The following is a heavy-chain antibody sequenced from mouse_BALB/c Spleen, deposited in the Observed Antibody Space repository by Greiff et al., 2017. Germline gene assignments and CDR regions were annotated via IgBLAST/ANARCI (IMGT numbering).Heavy chain of an antibody. CDR3: ARSEGWFAY. CDR1: GYAFTNYL. V-gene: IGHV1-54*01. CDR2: INTGSGGT. J-gene: IGHJ3*01. Sequence: QVQLQQSGAELVRPGTSVKVSCKASGYAFTNYLIEWVKQRPGQGLEWIGVINTGSGGTNYNEKFKGKATLTADKSSSTAYMQLSSLTSDDSAVYFCARSEGWFAYWGQGTLVTVSA.